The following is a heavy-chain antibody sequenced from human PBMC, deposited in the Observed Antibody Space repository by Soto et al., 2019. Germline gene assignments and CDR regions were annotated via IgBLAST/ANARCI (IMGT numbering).Heavy chain of an antibody. CDR3: ARRSSWGLTTFTFYYFDY. CDR1: GGSLSGYY. J-gene: IGHJ4*02. CDR2: INHSGST. D-gene: IGHD7-27*01. V-gene: IGHV4-34*01. Sequence: SETLSLTCAVYGGSLSGYYWSWIRQPPGKGLEWIGEINHSGSTNYNPSLKSRVTISVDTSKDQFSLKLSSVTAADTAVYYCARRSSWGLTTFTFYYFDYWGQGTLVTVSS.